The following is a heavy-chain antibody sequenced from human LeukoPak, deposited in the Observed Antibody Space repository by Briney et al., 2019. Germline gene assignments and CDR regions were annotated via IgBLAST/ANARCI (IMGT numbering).Heavy chain of an antibody. CDR3: ARDPGKWREGYDSLN. CDR2: IYYSEST. J-gene: IGHJ4*02. V-gene: IGHV4-30-4*01. Sequence: PSETLSLTCSVSGGSISSGDYYWSWIRQPPGKGLEWIGYIYYSESTYYNPSLKSRVTISVDTSKNQFSLKLSSVTAADTAVYYCARDPGKWREGYDSLNWGQGTLVTVSS. CDR1: GGSISSGDYY. D-gene: IGHD5-24*01.